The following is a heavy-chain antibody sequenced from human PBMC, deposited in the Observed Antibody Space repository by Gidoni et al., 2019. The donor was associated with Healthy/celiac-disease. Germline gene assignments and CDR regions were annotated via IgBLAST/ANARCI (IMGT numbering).Heavy chain of an antibody. CDR2: ISSNGGST. CDR1: VFTFRSYA. J-gene: IGHJ4*02. CDR3: ARGGIVVVPAAGFDY. D-gene: IGHD2-2*01. Sequence: EVQLVAPGGGLVQLGGSLRLSCAASVFTFRSYAMHWVPQSPGKGLEYGSAISSNGGSTYYANSVKGRFTISRDNAKNTLYLQMGSLRAEDMAVYYCARGGIVVVPAAGFDYWGQGTLVTVSS. V-gene: IGHV3-64*01.